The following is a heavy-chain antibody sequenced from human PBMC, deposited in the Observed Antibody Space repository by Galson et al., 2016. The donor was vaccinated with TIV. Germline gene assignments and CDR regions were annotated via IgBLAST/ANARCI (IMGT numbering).Heavy chain of an antibody. D-gene: IGHD1-1*01. CDR3: AKEVQRRLHY. J-gene: IGHJ4*02. Sequence: SLRLSCADTGFTFSRYPMHWVRQAPGKGLEWVAVISYDGSNKYYADSVKGRFTISRDNPKNTLYLQMNSLRAEDTGVYYCAKEVQRRLHYWGQGTLVTVSS. V-gene: IGHV3-30-3*01. CDR1: GFTFSRYP. CDR2: ISYDGSNK.